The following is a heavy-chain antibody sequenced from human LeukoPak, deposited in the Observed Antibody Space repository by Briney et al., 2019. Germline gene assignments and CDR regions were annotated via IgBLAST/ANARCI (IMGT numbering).Heavy chain of an antibody. D-gene: IGHD3-3*01. V-gene: IGHV3-74*01. Sequence: GGSLRLSCAASGSDFSSNWMHWVRHAPGQGLVWVSRIKGDGISTNYADSVKGRFTISRDIAKNTLYLQMNSLRAEDTGVYYCAKDHYWSIDYWGRGTLVTVSS. CDR3: AKDHYWSIDY. CDR1: GSDFSSNW. J-gene: IGHJ4*02. CDR2: IKGDGIST.